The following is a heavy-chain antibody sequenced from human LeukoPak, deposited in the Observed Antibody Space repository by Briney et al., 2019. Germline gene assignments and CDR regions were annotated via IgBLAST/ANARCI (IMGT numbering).Heavy chain of an antibody. D-gene: IGHD6-13*01. Sequence: SETLSLTCTVSGGPIGSSSYYWGWIRQPPGKGLEWIGDIYYSGSTNFNPSLKSRVTISVDTSKNQFSLKLSSVTAADTAVYYCARPKAPYSSRPTAFDYWGQGTLVTVSS. CDR1: GGPIGSSSYY. V-gene: IGHV4-39*07. J-gene: IGHJ4*02. CDR2: IYYSGST. CDR3: ARPKAPYSSRPTAFDY.